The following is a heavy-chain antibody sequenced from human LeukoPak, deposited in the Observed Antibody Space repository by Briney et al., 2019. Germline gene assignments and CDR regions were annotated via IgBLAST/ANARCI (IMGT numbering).Heavy chain of an antibody. J-gene: IGHJ4*02. CDR1: GVSISPYY. CDR2: IDANGNT. Sequence: SETLSLTCTVSGVSISPYYWTWIRQPAGKGLEWIGRIDANGNTNYNPSPKSRVTISVDTSKNQFSLRLTSVTAADTAVYFCAKERSGDSDYWGQGTLVTVSS. D-gene: IGHD2-21*02. V-gene: IGHV4-4*07. CDR3: AKERSGDSDY.